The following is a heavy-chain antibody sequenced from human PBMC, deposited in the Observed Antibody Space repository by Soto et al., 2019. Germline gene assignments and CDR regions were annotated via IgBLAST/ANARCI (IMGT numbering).Heavy chain of an antibody. V-gene: IGHV3-9*01. CDR2: ISWNSGSI. Sequence: EVQLVESGGGLVQPGRSLRLSCAASGFTFDDYAMHWVRQAPGKGLEWVSGISWNSGSIGYADSVKGRFSISRDNAKNSLYLLMNSRRAEDTALYYCATGQNNWYFDLWGRGTLVSVSS. CDR3: ATGQNNWYFDL. J-gene: IGHJ2*01. CDR1: GFTFDDYA.